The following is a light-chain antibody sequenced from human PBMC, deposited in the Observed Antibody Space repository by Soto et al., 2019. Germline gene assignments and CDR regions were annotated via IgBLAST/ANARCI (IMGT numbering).Light chain of an antibody. Sequence: QSLLTQPASVSGSPGQSITISRTGSGSDIGAYNYVSWYQQHPGKAPKLLIHGVTRRPSGVSSRFSASKSAYTASLTISGLQAEDEATYFCSSFTTSYFYVFGPGTKVTVL. CDR1: GSDIGAYNY. CDR2: GVT. CDR3: SSFTTSYFYV. V-gene: IGLV2-14*01. J-gene: IGLJ1*01.